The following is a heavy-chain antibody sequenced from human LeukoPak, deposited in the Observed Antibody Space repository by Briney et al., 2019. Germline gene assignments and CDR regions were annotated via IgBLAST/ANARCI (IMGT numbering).Heavy chain of an antibody. CDR1: GFTFSSYG. J-gene: IGHJ4*02. V-gene: IGHV3-30*18. D-gene: IGHD1-26*01. Sequence: GGSLRLSCAASGFTFSSYGMHWVRQAPGKGLEWVAVISYDGSNKYYADSVKGRFTISRDDSKNTLYLQMNSLRAEDTAVYYCAKRIVGPYFYYFDYWGQGTLVTVSS. CDR2: ISYDGSNK. CDR3: AKRIVGPYFYYFDY.